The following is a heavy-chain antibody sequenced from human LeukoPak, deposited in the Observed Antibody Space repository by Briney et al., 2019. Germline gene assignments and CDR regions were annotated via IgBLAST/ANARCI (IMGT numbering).Heavy chain of an antibody. CDR3: ARGEGYCGGDCYSSGFDP. Sequence: ASVKVSCKASGYTFTSYDINWVRQATGQGLEWMGWMNPNSGNTGYAQKFQGRVTITRNTSISTAYMELSSLRSEDTAVYYCARGEGYCGGDCYSSGFDPWGQGTLVTVSS. V-gene: IGHV1-8*03. CDR1: GYTFTSYD. CDR2: MNPNSGNT. D-gene: IGHD2-21*02. J-gene: IGHJ5*02.